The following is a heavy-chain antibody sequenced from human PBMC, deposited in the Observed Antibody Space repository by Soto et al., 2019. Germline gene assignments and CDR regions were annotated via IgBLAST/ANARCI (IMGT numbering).Heavy chain of an antibody. CDR3: AREDFWSFA. CDR2: INKDATT. CDR1: GFSLSRAW. J-gene: IGHJ5*02. V-gene: IGHV3-74*01. Sequence: EVQLAESGGGFVEPGGSLRLSCVVSGFSLSRAWMDWDRQVPGKGLVWVSRINKDATTTYADSVKGRFTISRDTAKNTLYLQMNRLRAEDTALYYCAREDFWSFAWGQGTLVTVSS. D-gene: IGHD3-3*01.